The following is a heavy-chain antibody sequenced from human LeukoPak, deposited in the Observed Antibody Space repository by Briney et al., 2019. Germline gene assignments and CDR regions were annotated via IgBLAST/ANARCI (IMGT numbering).Heavy chain of an antibody. V-gene: IGHV4-34*01. CDR3: ARHSSSWYGRSFQH. J-gene: IGHJ1*01. D-gene: IGHD6-13*01. Sequence: PSETLSLTCAVYGGSFSGYYWSWIRQPPGKGLEWIGEINHSGSTNYNPSLKSRVTISVDTSKNQFSLKLSSVTAADTAVYYCARHSSSWYGRSFQHWGQGTLVTVSS. CDR1: GGSFSGYY. CDR2: INHSGST.